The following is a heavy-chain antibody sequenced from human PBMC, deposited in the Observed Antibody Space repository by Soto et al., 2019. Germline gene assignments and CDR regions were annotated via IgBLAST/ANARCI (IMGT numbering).Heavy chain of an antibody. J-gene: IGHJ4*02. Sequence: SVKVSCKASGGTFSTHAIIWVRQAPGQGLEWMGWINPNSGGTNYAQKFQGRVTMTRDTSISTAYMELSRLRSDDTAVYYCAREWIQLWLLFYWGQGTLVTVSS. CDR2: INPNSGGT. CDR3: AREWIQLWLLFY. CDR1: GGTFSTHA. D-gene: IGHD5-18*01. V-gene: IGHV1-2*02.